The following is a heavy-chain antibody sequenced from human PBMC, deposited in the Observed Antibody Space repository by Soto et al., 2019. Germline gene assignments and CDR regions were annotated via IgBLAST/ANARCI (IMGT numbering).Heavy chain of an antibody. CDR3: VGSLQY. Sequence: EMQLVESGGGLVQPGGSLRLSCAASGFTFSAYHMEWVRQAPGKGLEWIGRARNDPRARTTQHAASVRGRLITSRDDSENSLYLQMNSLKTEDTAVYYCVGSLQYWGQGTLVTVSS. V-gene: IGHV3-72*01. J-gene: IGHJ4*02. D-gene: IGHD6-13*01. CDR2: ARNDPRARTT. CDR1: GFTFSAYH.